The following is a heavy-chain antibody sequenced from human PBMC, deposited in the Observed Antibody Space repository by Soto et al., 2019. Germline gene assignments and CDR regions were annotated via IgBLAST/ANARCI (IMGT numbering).Heavy chain of an antibody. CDR3: ARKILGSTTRPNYWYFDL. V-gene: IGHV3-23*01. Sequence: EVQVLESGGGLVQPGGSLRLSCAGSGFTFINYAMNWVRQAPGKGLEWVSSISGGGDAAFFPDSVRGRFTLSRDNSKNTVTLQVNSLGVDDTAVYYCARKILGSTTRPNYWYFDLGGRGTLVTVSS. D-gene: IGHD7-27*01. J-gene: IGHJ2*01. CDR2: ISGGGDAA. CDR1: GFTFINYA.